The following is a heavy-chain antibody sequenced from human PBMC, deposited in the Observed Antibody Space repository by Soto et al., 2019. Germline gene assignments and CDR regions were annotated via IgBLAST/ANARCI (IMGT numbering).Heavy chain of an antibody. V-gene: IGHV5-51*01. CDR2: IYPGDSDT. CDR1: GYAFSSYW. J-gene: IGHJ3*02. Sequence: GESLKISCQGSGYAFSSYWIAWVRQMPGKGLEWMGIIYPGDSDTRYSPSFQGQVTISVDKSITTAYLQWSSLKASDAAMYYCARPSSKDHYRPDAFDIWGQGTMVTVSS. CDR3: ARPSSKDHYRPDAFDI. D-gene: IGHD2-2*01.